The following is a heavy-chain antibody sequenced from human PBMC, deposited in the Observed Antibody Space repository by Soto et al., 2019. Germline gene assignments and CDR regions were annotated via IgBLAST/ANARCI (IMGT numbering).Heavy chain of an antibody. CDR1: GFTFSSYA. D-gene: IGHD6-19*01. V-gene: IGHV3-23*01. Sequence: GGSLRLSCAASGFTFSSYAMSWVRQAPGKGLEWVSAISGSGGSTYYADSVKGRFTISRDNSKNTLYLQMNSLRAEDTAVYYCAKDHRAIRMRNLIAVADYWGQGTLVTVSS. J-gene: IGHJ4*02. CDR2: ISGSGGST. CDR3: AKDHRAIRMRNLIAVADY.